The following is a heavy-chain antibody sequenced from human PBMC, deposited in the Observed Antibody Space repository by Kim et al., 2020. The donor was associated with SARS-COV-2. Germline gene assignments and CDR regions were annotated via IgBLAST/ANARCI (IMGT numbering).Heavy chain of an antibody. D-gene: IGHD5-12*01. J-gene: IGHJ4*02. CDR3: ARDLMATISMDY. Sequence: GGSLRLSCAASGFTFSSYAMHWVRQAPGKGLEWVAVISYDGSNKYYADSVKGRFTISRDNSKNTLYLQMNSLRAEDTAVYYCARDLMATISMDYWGQGTL. CDR1: GFTFSSYA. CDR2: ISYDGSNK. V-gene: IGHV3-30*04.